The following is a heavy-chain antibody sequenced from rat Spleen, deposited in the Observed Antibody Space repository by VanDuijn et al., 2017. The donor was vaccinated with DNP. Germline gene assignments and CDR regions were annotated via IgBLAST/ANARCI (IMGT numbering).Heavy chain of an antibody. CDR2: IIYDGSGA. D-gene: IGHD1-11*01. CDR3: TTRGIYGGYDF. J-gene: IGHJ2*01. CDR1: GFIFSDYA. V-gene: IGHV5S10*01. Sequence: EVQLVESGGGLVQPGDSLRLSCAASGFIFSDYAMAWVRQSPKMGLEWVATIIYDGSGAFYRDSVTGRFTISRYFAKSNLYLQMDSLRSEDSATYYCTTRGIYGGYDFWGQGVMVTVSS.